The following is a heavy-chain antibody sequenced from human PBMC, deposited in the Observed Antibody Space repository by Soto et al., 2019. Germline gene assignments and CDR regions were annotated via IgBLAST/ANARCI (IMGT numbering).Heavy chain of an antibody. V-gene: IGHV1-18*04. D-gene: IGHD6-19*01. CDR2: ISAYNGNT. CDR1: GYTFTSYY. CDR3: ARKVGSGWSDYYYYYMDV. J-gene: IGHJ6*03. Sequence: ASVKVSCKASGYTFTSYYMHWVRQAPGQGLEWMGLISAYNGNTNYAQKLQGRVTMTTDTSTSTAYMELRSLRSDDTAVYYCARKVGSGWSDYYYYYMDVWGKGTTVTVSS.